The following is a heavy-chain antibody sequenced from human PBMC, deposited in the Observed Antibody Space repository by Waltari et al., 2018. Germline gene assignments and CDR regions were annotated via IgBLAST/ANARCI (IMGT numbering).Heavy chain of an antibody. V-gene: IGHV4-34*01. Sequence: QVQLQQWGAGLLKPSETLSLTCAVHGGAFSGYYWSWIRQPPGKGLGWIGEINHSGSANYKPSRESRVTISADTHKKQFSLRLSSVTAADTAVYYCARRGTNYAGRKFDPWGQGTLVTVSS. J-gene: IGHJ5*02. CDR3: ARRGTNYAGRKFDP. D-gene: IGHD2-8*01. CDR1: GGAFSGYY. CDR2: INHSGSA.